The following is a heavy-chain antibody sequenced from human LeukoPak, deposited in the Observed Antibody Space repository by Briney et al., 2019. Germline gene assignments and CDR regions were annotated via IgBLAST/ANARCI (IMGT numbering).Heavy chain of an antibody. D-gene: IGHD6-19*01. CDR1: GFXFDDYA. CDR3: AKDSSSWSFFDY. Sequence: GGSLRLSCAASGFXFDDYAFHWVRQAPGKGLEWVSLIIGDASSTYYVDSVKGRFTISRDNSKNSLYLQMNSLRTEDTALYYCAKDSSSWSFFDYWGQGTLVTVSS. CDR2: IIGDASST. V-gene: IGHV3-43*02. J-gene: IGHJ4*02.